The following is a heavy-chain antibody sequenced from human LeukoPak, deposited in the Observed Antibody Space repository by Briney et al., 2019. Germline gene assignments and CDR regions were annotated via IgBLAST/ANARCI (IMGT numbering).Heavy chain of an antibody. V-gene: IGHV3-33*01. CDR2: IWYDGSNK. CDR1: GFTFSSYG. J-gene: IGHJ3*02. Sequence: GGSLRLSCAASGFTFSSYGMHWVRQAPGKGLEWVAVIWYDGSNKYYADSVKGRFTISRDNSKNTLYLQMNSLRAEDTAVYYCAREWESDAFDIWGQGTMVTVSS. CDR3: AREWESDAFDI. D-gene: IGHD1-26*01.